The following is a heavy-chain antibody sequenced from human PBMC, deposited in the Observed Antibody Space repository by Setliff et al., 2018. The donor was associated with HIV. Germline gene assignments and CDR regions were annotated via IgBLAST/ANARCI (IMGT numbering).Heavy chain of an antibody. CDR3: ARYGHGVGATALDAFDI. Sequence: SETLSLTCGVSGYSMSSGYYWGWIRQPPGKGLEWIGYIYCSGSTYSNPSLESRVSISIETSKNQFSLKVSSVTAADTAVYYCARYGHGVGATALDAFDIWGQGTMVTVSS. V-gene: IGHV4-38-2*01. CDR1: GYSMSSGYY. CDR2: IYCSGST. D-gene: IGHD1-26*01. J-gene: IGHJ3*02.